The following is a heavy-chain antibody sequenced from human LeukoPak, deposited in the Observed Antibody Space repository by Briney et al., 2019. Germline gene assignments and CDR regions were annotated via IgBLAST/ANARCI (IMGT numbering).Heavy chain of an antibody. CDR1: GFTFSRYA. J-gene: IGHJ3*02. CDR2: ISSSSSAI. Sequence: GGSLRLSCAASGFTFSRYAMNWVRQAPGKGLEWISYISSSSSAIYYADSVKGRFTISRDNSKNTLYLQMNSLRAEDTAVYYCARDQRYCSGGSCYPFPYAFDIWGQGTMVTVSS. V-gene: IGHV3-48*01. CDR3: ARDQRYCSGGSCYPFPYAFDI. D-gene: IGHD2-15*01.